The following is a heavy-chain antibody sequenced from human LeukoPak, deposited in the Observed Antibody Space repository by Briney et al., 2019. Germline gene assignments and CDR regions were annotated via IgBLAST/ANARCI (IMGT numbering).Heavy chain of an antibody. CDR3: TTIAAAGTEGYWYFDL. CDR1: GFTFSNAW. V-gene: IGHV3-15*01. CDR2: IKSKTDGGTT. D-gene: IGHD6-13*01. J-gene: IGHJ2*01. Sequence: GGSLRLSCAASGFTFSNAWMSWVRQAPGKGLEWVGRIKSKTDGGTTDYAAPVKGRFTISRDDSKNTLYLQMNSLKTEDTAVYYCTTIAAAGTEGYWYFDLWGRGTLVPVSS.